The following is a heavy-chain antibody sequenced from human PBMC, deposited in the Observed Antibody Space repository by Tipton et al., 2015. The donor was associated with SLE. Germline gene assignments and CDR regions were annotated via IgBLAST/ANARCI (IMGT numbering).Heavy chain of an antibody. Sequence: SLRLSCAASGFTFSSYWMHWVRQAPGKGLEWVGFIGHDGGDQHYAASVTGRFTISRDNAKSSLYLQMNSLRPEDTALYYCAKGDCSSTSCPFDYWGQGTLVTVSS. CDR1: GFTFSSYW. D-gene: IGHD2-2*01. V-gene: IGHV3-30*02. J-gene: IGHJ4*02. CDR2: IGHDGGDQ. CDR3: AKGDCSSTSCPFDY.